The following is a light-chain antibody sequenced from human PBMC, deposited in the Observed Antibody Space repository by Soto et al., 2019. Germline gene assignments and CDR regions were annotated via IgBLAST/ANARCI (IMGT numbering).Light chain of an antibody. J-gene: IGKJ1*01. CDR1: QTVSSS. CDR2: GAS. Sequence: EIVLTQSPGTLSFSPVERATLXFRASQTVSSSLAWYQQKPGQAPRLLISGASSRAADIPDRFSGSGSGTDFTLTINRLEPEDFAVYYCQQYGGSPRTFGQGTKVDIK. CDR3: QQYGGSPRT. V-gene: IGKV3-20*01.